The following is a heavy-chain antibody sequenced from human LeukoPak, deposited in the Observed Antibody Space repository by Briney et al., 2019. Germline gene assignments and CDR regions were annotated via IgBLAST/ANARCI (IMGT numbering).Heavy chain of an antibody. Sequence: GGSLRLSCAASGFTFDDYGMSWVRQAPGKGLEWVSGINWNGGSTGYADSVKGRFTISRDNSKNSFYLQMSSLRAEDTGVFYCARDVAYSAFDYWGQGTLVTVSS. J-gene: IGHJ4*02. V-gene: IGHV3-20*04. D-gene: IGHD2-21*01. CDR1: GFTFDDYG. CDR2: INWNGGST. CDR3: ARDVAYSAFDY.